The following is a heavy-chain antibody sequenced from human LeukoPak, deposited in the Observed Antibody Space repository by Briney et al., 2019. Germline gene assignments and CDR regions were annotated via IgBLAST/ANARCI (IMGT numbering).Heavy chain of an antibody. V-gene: IGHV3-13*01. CDR3: IRIREREHQFGMDV. D-gene: IGHD1-26*01. Sequence: GGSLRLTCAASGFPFSNYDMHCVRQATGERLEWVSAIDSVGNTYYSASVKGRFTISREDAKHSLYLQMNSLRDGDTAIYYCIRIREREHQFGMDVWGQGTTVTVSS. CDR1: GFPFSNYD. CDR2: IDSVGNT. J-gene: IGHJ6*02.